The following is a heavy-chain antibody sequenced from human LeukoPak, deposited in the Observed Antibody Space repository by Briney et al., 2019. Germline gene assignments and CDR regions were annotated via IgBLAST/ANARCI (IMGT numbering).Heavy chain of an antibody. CDR1: GGSISSYY. CDR2: IYYSGST. Sequence: SETLSLTCTVSGGSISSYYWSWIRQPPGKGLEWIGSIYYSGSTYYNPSLKSRVTISVDTSKNQFSLKLSSVTAADTAVYYCARQDSKYYYMDVWGKGTTVTISS. CDR3: ARQDSKYYYMDV. V-gene: IGHV4-59*05. D-gene: IGHD4-11*01. J-gene: IGHJ6*03.